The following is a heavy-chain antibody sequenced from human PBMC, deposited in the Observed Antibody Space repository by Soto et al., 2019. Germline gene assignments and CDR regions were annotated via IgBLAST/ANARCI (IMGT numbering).Heavy chain of an antibody. D-gene: IGHD3-22*01. J-gene: IGHJ1*01. CDR3: ARAYVDFYDSSGYYYPMAAEYFQH. CDR2: IYYSGST. Sequence: SETLSLTCTVSGGSISSGDYYWSWIRQPPGKGLEWIGYIYYSGSTYYNPSLKSRVTISVDTSKNQFSLKLSSVTAADTAVYYCARAYVDFYDSSGYYYPMAAEYFQHWGQGTLVTVSS. V-gene: IGHV4-30-4*01. CDR1: GGSISSGDYY.